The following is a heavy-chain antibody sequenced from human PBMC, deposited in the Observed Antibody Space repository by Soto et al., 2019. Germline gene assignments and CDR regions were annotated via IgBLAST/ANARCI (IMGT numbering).Heavy chain of an antibody. D-gene: IGHD6-19*01. CDR3: APFPIAVAGTAYYYGMDV. Sequence: PGGSLRLSCAASGFTFSSYAMSWVRQAPGKGLEWVSAISGSGGSTYYADSVKGRFTISRDNSKNKLYLQMNSLRAEDTAVYYFAPFPIAVAGTAYYYGMDVWGQGTTVTVSS. V-gene: IGHV3-23*01. CDR1: GFTFSSYA. J-gene: IGHJ6*02. CDR2: ISGSGGST.